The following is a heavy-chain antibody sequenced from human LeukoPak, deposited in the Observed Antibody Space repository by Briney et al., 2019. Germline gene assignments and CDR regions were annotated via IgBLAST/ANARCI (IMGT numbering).Heavy chain of an antibody. D-gene: IGHD3-16*02. V-gene: IGHV3-7*01. Sequence: GGSLRLSCAASGFTFSNYWMSWFRQAPGKRLEWVANIKEDGSEKYYVDSVKGRFTISRDNAKNSLYLQMNSLRAEDTAVYYCARRGRYHDYWGQGTLVTVSS. J-gene: IGHJ4*02. CDR2: IKEDGSEK. CDR3: ARRGRYHDY. CDR1: GFTFSNYW.